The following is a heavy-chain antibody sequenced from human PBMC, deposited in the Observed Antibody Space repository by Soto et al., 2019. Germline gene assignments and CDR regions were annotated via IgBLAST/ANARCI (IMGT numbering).Heavy chain of an antibody. CDR1: GFDFSNYA. J-gene: IGHJ4*02. Sequence: EVQLLESGGRLVQPGGSLRISCAASGFDFSNYAMSWVRQAPGKGLEWVSAISGTAHATYYAASVKGRFTISRDNSKNTLYLQMNSLRVEDTAVYFCVKDAPQPFSDWGQGTLVTVSS. CDR2: ISGTAHAT. CDR3: VKDAPQPFSD. V-gene: IGHV3-23*01. D-gene: IGHD3-3*02.